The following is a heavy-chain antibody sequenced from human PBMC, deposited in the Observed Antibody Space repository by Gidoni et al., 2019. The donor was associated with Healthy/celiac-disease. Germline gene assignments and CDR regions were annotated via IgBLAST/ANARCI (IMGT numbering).Heavy chain of an antibody. CDR1: GFTFSSYA. CDR3: AKQYSSSSRSFPDY. V-gene: IGHV3-23*04. Sequence: EVQLVESGGGLVQPGGSLRISCAASGFTFSSYAMSWVRQAPGKGLEWVSAISGSGGSTYYADSVKGRYTISRDNSKNTLYLQMNSLRAEDTAVYYCAKQYSSSSRSFPDYWGQGTLVTVSS. CDR2: ISGSGGST. J-gene: IGHJ4*02. D-gene: IGHD6-6*01.